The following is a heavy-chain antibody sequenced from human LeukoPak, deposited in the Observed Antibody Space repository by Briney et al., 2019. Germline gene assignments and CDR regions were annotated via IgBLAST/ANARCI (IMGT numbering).Heavy chain of an antibody. J-gene: IGHJ6*02. CDR1: GGSISSYY. CDR2: IYYSGST. D-gene: IGHD6-13*01. Sequence: SSETLSLTCTVSGGSISSYYWSWIRQPPGKGLEWIGYIYYSGSTNYNPSLKSRVTISVDTSKNQFSLKLSSVTAADTAVYYCARHELDSSSWTKNYYYYGMDVWGQGTTVTVSS. CDR3: ARHELDSSSWTKNYYYYGMDV. V-gene: IGHV4-59*08.